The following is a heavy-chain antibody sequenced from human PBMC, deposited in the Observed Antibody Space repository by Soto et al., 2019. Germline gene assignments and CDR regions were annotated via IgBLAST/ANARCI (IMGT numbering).Heavy chain of an antibody. CDR3: ARPLGSGTPQGGSYYYYGMDV. Sequence: GESLKISCKGSGYSFTSYWIGWVRQMPGKGLEWMGIIYPGDSDTRYSPSFQGQVTISADKSISTAYLQWSSLKASDTAMYYCARPLGSGTPQGGSYYYYGMDVWGQGTTVTVSS. D-gene: IGHD1-26*01. V-gene: IGHV5-51*01. J-gene: IGHJ6*02. CDR1: GYSFTSYW. CDR2: IYPGDSDT.